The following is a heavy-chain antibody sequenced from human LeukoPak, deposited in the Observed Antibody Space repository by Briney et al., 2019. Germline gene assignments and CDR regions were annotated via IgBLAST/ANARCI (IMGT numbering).Heavy chain of an antibody. J-gene: IGHJ4*02. V-gene: IGHV5-10-1*01. D-gene: IGHD3-10*01. CDR2: IDPSDSYT. Sequence: GESLQISCKGSGYSFTSYWISWVRQMPGKGLEWMGRIDPSDSYTNYSPSFQGHVTISADKSISTAYLQWSGLKASDTAMYYCARQGLLWFGELLPPFDYWGQGTLVTVSS. CDR3: ARQGLLWFGELLPPFDY. CDR1: GYSFTSYW.